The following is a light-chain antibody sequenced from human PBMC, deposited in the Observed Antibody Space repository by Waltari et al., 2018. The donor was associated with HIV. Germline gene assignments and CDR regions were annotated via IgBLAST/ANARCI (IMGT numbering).Light chain of an antibody. Sequence: QSALTQPPSASGSPGQSVTISCTGSSSDVGGYNYVSWYQQHPGQAPKLIIYEVTKRPSGVPDRFSGSKSGNTASLTVSGLQAEDEADYYCSSYPGSFPWVFGGGTKLTVL. CDR3: SSYPGSFPWV. CDR2: EVT. V-gene: IGLV2-8*01. CDR1: SSDVGGYNY. J-gene: IGLJ3*02.